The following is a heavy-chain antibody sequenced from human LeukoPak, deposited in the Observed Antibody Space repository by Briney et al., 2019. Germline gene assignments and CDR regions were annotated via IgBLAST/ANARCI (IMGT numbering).Heavy chain of an antibody. Sequence: PSETLSLTCSVSGGSISRSNNYWGWVRQPPGMGLEWIGNILKSGIPYYNPSLKSRVTISVDTSKNQFSLKLSFVTAADTAVYYCARGDTKDGNSYYWGQGTLVTVSS. CDR2: ILKSGIP. CDR1: GGSISRSNNY. J-gene: IGHJ4*02. CDR3: ARGDTKDGNSYY. D-gene: IGHD4-23*01. V-gene: IGHV4-39*07.